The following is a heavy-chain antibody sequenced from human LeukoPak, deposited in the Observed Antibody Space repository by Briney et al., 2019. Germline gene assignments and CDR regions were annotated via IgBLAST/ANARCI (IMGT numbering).Heavy chain of an antibody. J-gene: IGHJ4*02. Sequence: PGGSLRLSCAASGFTFTSYGMHWVRQAPGKGLEWVAFIPYDGSNEYYVDSVKGRFTISRDNSKNTLYLQMNSLRAEDTAVYYCAKETTVTGAADCWGQGTLVTVSS. V-gene: IGHV3-30*02. CDR2: IPYDGSNE. D-gene: IGHD4-11*01. CDR1: GFTFTSYG. CDR3: AKETTVTGAADC.